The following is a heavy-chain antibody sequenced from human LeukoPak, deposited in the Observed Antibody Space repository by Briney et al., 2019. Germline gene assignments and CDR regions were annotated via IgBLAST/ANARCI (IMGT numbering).Heavy chain of an antibody. J-gene: IGHJ6*04. CDR3: ARGAVLRYFDPYGMDV. Sequence: GGSVRLSCAASGFTFSSYWMHWVRQAPGKGLVWVSRINSDGSSTSYADSVKGRFTISRDNAKNTLYLQMNSLRAEDTAVYYCARGAVLRYFDPYGMDVWGKGTTVTVSS. CDR2: INSDGSST. CDR1: GFTFSSYW. D-gene: IGHD3-9*01. V-gene: IGHV3-74*01.